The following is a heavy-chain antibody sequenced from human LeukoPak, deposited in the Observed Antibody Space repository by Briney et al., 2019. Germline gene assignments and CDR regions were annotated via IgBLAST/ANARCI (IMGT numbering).Heavy chain of an antibody. CDR3: ARNSGSYFDAFDI. CDR1: GYTFTGYY. CDR2: INPNSGGT. Sequence: GASVKVSCKASGYTFTGYYMHWVRQAPGQGLEWMGWINPNSGGTNYAQKFQGRVTMTRDTSISTAYMELRSLRSDDTAVYYCARNSGSYFDAFDIWGQGTMVTVSS. J-gene: IGHJ3*02. V-gene: IGHV1-2*02. D-gene: IGHD1-26*01.